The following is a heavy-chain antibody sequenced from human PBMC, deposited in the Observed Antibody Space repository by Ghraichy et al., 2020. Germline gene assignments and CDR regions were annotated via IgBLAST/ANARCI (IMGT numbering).Heavy chain of an antibody. D-gene: IGHD1-1*01. Sequence: GGSLRLSCAASGFTFSSYGMHWVRQAPGKGLEWVAFIRYDGSNKYYADSVKGRFTISRDNSKNTLYLQMNSLRAEDTAVYYCAKDPPRRRYETNFDYWGQGTLVTVSS. CDR2: IRYDGSNK. CDR3: AKDPPRRRYETNFDY. V-gene: IGHV3-30*02. J-gene: IGHJ4*02. CDR1: GFTFSSYG.